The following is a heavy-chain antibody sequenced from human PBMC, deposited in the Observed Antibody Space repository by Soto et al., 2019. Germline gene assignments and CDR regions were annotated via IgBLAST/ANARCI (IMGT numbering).Heavy chain of an antibody. CDR1: GFTFSSYS. CDR3: ASEYDYGDLNYYYYGMDV. J-gene: IGHJ6*02. V-gene: IGHV3-48*02. CDR2: ISSSSSTI. D-gene: IGHD4-17*01. Sequence: PGGSLRLSCAASGFTFSSYSMNWVRQAPGKGLEWVSYISSSSSTIYYADSVKGRFTISRDNAKNSLYLQMNSLRDEDTAVYYCASEYDYGDLNYYYYGMDVWGQGTTVTVS.